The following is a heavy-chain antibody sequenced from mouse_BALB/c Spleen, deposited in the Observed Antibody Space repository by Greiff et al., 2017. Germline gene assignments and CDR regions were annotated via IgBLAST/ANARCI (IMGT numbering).Heavy chain of an antibody. CDR1: GFTFSSFG. Sequence: EVNVVESGGGLVQPGGSRKLSCAASGFTFSSFGMHWVRQAPEKGLEWVAYISSGRSNIYYADTVKGRFTISRDNPKNTLFLQMTSLRSEDTAMYYCARSRYYYAMDYWGQGTSVTVAS. CDR2: ISSGRSNI. CDR3: ARSRYYYAMDY. V-gene: IGHV5-17*02. J-gene: IGHJ4*01.